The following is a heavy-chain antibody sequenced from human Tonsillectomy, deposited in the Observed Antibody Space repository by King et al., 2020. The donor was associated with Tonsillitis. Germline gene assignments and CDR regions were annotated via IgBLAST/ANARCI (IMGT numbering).Heavy chain of an antibody. V-gene: IGHV3-30-3*01. CDR1: GFTFSSYA. Sequence: VQLVESGGGVVQPGRSLRLSCAASGFTFSSYAMHWVRQAPGKGLEWVAVISYDGSNKYYADSVKGRFTISRDNSKNTRYLQMNSLRAENTAVYYCARDYMMALGYWGQGTLVTVSS. D-gene: IGHD3-16*01. CDR2: ISYDGSNK. J-gene: IGHJ4*02. CDR3: ARDYMMALGY.